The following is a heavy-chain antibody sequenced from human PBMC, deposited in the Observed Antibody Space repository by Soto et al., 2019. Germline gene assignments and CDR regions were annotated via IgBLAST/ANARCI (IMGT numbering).Heavy chain of an antibody. CDR3: ARAAATVIRSYYYYGMDV. D-gene: IGHD4-4*01. V-gene: IGHV4-39*07. CDR2: IYYSGST. CDR1: GGSISSSSYY. Sequence: SETLSLTCTVSGGSISSSSYYWGWIRQPPGKGLEWIGSIYYSGSTYYNPSLKSRVTISVDTSKNQFSLKLSSVTAADTAVYYCARAAATVIRSYYYYGMDVWGQGTTVTVSS. J-gene: IGHJ6*02.